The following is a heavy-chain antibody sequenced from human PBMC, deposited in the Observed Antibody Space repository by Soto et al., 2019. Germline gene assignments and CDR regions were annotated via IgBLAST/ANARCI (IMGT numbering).Heavy chain of an antibody. Sequence: QVQLVQSGAEVKKPGASVKVSCKASGYTFTSYGISWVRQAPGQGLEWMGWISAYNGNTNYAQKLQGRVTMTTDTSTSTAYMELRSLRSDDTAVYYCARVGCSSTSCYTLYYYYGMDVWGQGTTVTVSS. CDR3: ARVGCSSTSCYTLYYYYGMDV. CDR2: ISAYNGNT. CDR1: GYTFTSYG. D-gene: IGHD2-2*02. V-gene: IGHV1-18*01. J-gene: IGHJ6*02.